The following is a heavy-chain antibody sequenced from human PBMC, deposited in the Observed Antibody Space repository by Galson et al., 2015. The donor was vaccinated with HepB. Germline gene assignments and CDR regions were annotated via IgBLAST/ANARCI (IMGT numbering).Heavy chain of an antibody. D-gene: IGHD6-13*01. CDR2: ISGSGGST. CDR3: AKDSGSSSWPIYFQH. V-gene: IGHV3-23*01. J-gene: IGHJ1*01. Sequence: SLRLSCAASGFTFSSYAMSWVRQAPGKGLEWVSDISGSGGSTYYADSVKGRFTISRDNSKNTLYLQMNSLRAEDTAVYYCAKDSGSSSWPIYFQHWGQGTLVTVSS. CDR1: GFTFSSYA.